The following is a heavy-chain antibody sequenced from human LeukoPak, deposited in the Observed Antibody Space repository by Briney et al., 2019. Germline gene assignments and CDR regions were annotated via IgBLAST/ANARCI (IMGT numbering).Heavy chain of an antibody. D-gene: IGHD3-22*01. CDR3: ARDINYYDSSGYYKDY. CDR1: GFIFSSYR. Sequence: GGSLRLSCAASGFIFSSYRMHWVRQAPGKGLVWVSRINSDGSSTSCADSVKGRFTVSRDNAKNTLYLQMNSLRAEDTAVYYCARDINYYDSSGYYKDYWGQGTLVTVSS. J-gene: IGHJ4*02. CDR2: INSDGSST. V-gene: IGHV3-74*01.